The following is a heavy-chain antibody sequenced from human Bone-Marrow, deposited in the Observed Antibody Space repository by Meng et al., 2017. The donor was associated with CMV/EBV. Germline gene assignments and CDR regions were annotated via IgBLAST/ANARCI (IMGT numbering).Heavy chain of an antibody. J-gene: IGHJ6*02. Sequence: GESLKISCAASGFTFSSYGMHWVRQAPGKGLEWVAVIWYDGSNKYYADSVKGRFTISRDNSKNTLYLQMNSLRAEDTAVYYCAKDQSGWYSVYYYGMDVWGQGTTVTVSS. V-gene: IGHV3-33*06. D-gene: IGHD6-19*01. CDR1: GFTFSSYG. CDR3: AKDQSGWYSVYYYGMDV. CDR2: IWYDGSNK.